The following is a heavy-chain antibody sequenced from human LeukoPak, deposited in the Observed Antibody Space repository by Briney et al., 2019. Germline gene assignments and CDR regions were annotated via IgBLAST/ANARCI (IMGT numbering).Heavy chain of an antibody. CDR3: AREVGGQWLVFDY. CDR2: IKQDGSEK. D-gene: IGHD6-19*01. CDR1: GFTFSSYE. V-gene: IGHV3-7*03. J-gene: IGHJ4*02. Sequence: PGGSLRLSCAASGFTFSSYEMSWVRQAPGKGLEWVANIKQDGSEKYYVDSVKGRFTISRDNAKNSLYLQMNSLRAEDTAVYYCAREVGGQWLVFDYWGQGTLVTVSS.